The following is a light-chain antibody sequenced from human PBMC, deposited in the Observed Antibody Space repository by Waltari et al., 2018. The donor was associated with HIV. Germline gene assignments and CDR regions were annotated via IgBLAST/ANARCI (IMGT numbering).Light chain of an antibody. CDR3: CSYADTYAWV. J-gene: IGLJ3*02. V-gene: IGLV2-11*01. Sequence: QSALTQPRSVSGSPGQSVTISCTGTTSDVGGYDYVSWFQRHPGKAPKLMIYDVRKRPSGVSDRFPGSKSGNTASLTISGLQAEDEADYFCCSYADTYAWVFGGGTKLTVL. CDR2: DVR. CDR1: TSDVGGYDY.